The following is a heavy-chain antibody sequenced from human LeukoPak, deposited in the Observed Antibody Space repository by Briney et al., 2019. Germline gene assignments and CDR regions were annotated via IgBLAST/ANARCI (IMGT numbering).Heavy chain of an antibody. CDR2: IVVRCGNT. CDR1: GLIFTNSA. J-gene: IGHJ4*02. CDR3: AAESDFVWGTYRFDY. V-gene: IGHV1-58*02. D-gene: IGHD3-16*02. Sequence: SVKVSCKASGLIFTNSAMQWVPHPRGHRLEWIGWIVVRCGNTNYAQKFQERVTITRDMSTSTAYMELTVSRSEQTDVYYCAAESDFVWGTYRFDYWGQGTLVTVSS.